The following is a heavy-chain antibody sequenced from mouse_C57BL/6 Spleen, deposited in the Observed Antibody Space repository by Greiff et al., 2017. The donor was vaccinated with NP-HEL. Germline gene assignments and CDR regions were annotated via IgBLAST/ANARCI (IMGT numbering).Heavy chain of an antibody. CDR1: GFTFSSYA. J-gene: IGHJ4*01. V-gene: IGHV5-4*01. CDR2: ISDGGSYT. Sequence: EVKVVESGGGLVKPGGSLKLSCAASGFTFSSYAMSWVRQTPEKRLEWVATISDGGSYTYYPDNVKGRFTISRDNAKNNLYLQMSHLKSEDTAMYYCARDGRLCAMDYWGQGTSVTVSS. CDR3: ARDGRLCAMDY.